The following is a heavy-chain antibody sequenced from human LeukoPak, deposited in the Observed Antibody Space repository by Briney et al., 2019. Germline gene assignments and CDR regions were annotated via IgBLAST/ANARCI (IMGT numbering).Heavy chain of an antibody. J-gene: IGHJ4*02. D-gene: IGHD3-10*01. CDR1: GGSFSGYY. V-gene: IGHV4-34*01. Sequence: KPSETLSLTCAVYGGSFSGYYWSWIRQPPGKGLEWIGEINHSGSTNYNPSLKSRVTISVDTSMNQFSLKLSSVTAADTAVYYCARLNPYGSGTGDFDYWGQGTLVTVSS. CDR3: ARLNPYGSGTGDFDY. CDR2: INHSGST.